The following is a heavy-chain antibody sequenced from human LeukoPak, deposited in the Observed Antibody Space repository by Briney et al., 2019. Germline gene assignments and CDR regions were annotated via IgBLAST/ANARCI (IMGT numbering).Heavy chain of an antibody. CDR2: IFGTGTST. Sequence: GGSLRLSCAASGFTFTKYAMTWVRQAPGKGLEWVSSIFGTGTSTYYEDSVKGRFTISRDNSKNTLYLQMNSLRAEDTAIYYCASDSDYYDSSQNYWGQGTPVIVSS. V-gene: IGHV3-23*01. CDR1: GFTFTKYA. CDR3: ASDSDYYDSSQNY. D-gene: IGHD3-22*01. J-gene: IGHJ4*02.